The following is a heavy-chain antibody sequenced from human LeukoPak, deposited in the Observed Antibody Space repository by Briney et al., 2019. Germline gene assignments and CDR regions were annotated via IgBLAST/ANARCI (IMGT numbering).Heavy chain of an antibody. V-gene: IGHV3-30*02. CDR2: IRYDESNK. D-gene: IGHD6-19*01. CDR3: ATMQWLEGVDWFDP. Sequence: SGGSLRLSCAASGFIFSNYGMRWVRQAPGKGLEWVAFIRYDESNKFYADSVKGRFTISRDNSKNILFLQMNSLRAEDTAVYYCATMQWLEGVDWFDPWGQGTLVTVSS. J-gene: IGHJ5*02. CDR1: GFIFSNYG.